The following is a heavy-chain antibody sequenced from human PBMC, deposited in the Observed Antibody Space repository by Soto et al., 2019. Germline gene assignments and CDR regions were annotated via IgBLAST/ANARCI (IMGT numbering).Heavy chain of an antibody. D-gene: IGHD6-19*01. Sequence: GGSLRLSCTASGFSFSTHAMSWVRQAPGKGLEWVSSISSGGTTTFYAASVEGRFTISRDKSKNTLYMQMNSLSADDTAVYYCTREGGSIGGWFGRKFDSWGQGTQVTVSS. CDR1: GFSFSTHA. J-gene: IGHJ4*02. CDR3: TREGGSIGGWFGRKFDS. V-gene: IGHV3-23*01. CDR2: ISSGGTTT.